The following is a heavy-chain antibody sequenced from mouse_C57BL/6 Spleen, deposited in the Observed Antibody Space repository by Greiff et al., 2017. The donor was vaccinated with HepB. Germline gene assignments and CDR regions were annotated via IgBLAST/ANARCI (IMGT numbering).Heavy chain of an antibody. J-gene: IGHJ4*01. CDR1: GYTFTSYW. Sequence: QVHVKQSGAELAKPGASVKLSCKASGYTFTSYWMHWVKQRPGQGLEWIGYINPSSGYTKYNQKFKDKATLTADKSSSTAYMQLSSLTYEDPAVYYWARSRVVVSAMDYRSQGTSVTVSS. V-gene: IGHV1-7*01. CDR2: INPSSGYT. CDR3: ARSRVVVSAMDY. D-gene: IGHD1-1*01.